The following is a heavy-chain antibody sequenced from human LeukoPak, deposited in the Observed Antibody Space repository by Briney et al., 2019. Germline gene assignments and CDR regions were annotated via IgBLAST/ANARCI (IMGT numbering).Heavy chain of an antibody. CDR3: AKDEVTFDY. Sequence: GGSLRPSCAVPGFTFGSNGMSWVRPAARGGREWVSTISGSANSTYCADSVKGRLTISRDNSKNTLYLQMNSLRAEDTAVYYCAKDEVTFDYWGQGTLVTVSS. CDR1: GFTFGSNG. V-gene: IGHV3-23*01. CDR2: ISGSANST. D-gene: IGHD2-21*02. J-gene: IGHJ4*02.